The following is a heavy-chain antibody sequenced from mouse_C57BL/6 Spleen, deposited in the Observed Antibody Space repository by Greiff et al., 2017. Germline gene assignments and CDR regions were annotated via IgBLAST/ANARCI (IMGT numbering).Heavy chain of an antibody. CDR2: ILPGSGST. Sequence: VQLQQSGAELMKPGASVKLSCKATGYTFTGYWIEWVKQRPGHGLEWIGEILPGSGSTNYNEKFKGKATFTADTSSNTAYMQLSSLTTEDSAIXYCAKTRTTVVASDAMDYWGQGTSVTVSS. CDR1: GYTFTGYW. J-gene: IGHJ4*01. CDR3: AKTRTTVVASDAMDY. V-gene: IGHV1-9*01. D-gene: IGHD1-1*01.